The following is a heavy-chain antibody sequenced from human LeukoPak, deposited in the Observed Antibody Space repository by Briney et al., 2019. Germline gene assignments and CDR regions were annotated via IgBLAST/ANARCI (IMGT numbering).Heavy chain of an antibody. D-gene: IGHD5-18*01. CDR3: ARALGYNYGF. CDR2: ISYDGSNK. V-gene: IGHV3-30*04. J-gene: IGHJ4*02. CDR1: GFTFNNYA. Sequence: QPARSLRLSCAASGFTFNNYAIPWLRQAPGKVLEWVAFISYDGSNKQYADSVKGRFTISRDNSKNTVYLQMNSLRGEDTAVYYCARALGYNYGFWGQGTLVTVSS.